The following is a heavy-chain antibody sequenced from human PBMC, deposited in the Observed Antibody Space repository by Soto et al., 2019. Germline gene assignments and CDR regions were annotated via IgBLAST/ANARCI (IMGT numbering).Heavy chain of an antibody. CDR2: IIPIFGTA. D-gene: IGHD4-17*01. CDR3: ARDSTVVTHPFDY. CDR1: GGTFSSYA. Sequence: SVKVSCKASGGTFSSYAISWVRQAPGQGLEWMGGIIPIFGTANYAQKFQGRVTITADESTSTAYMELSSLRSEDTAVYYCARDSTVVTHPFDYWGQGTLVTVSS. V-gene: IGHV1-69*13. J-gene: IGHJ4*02.